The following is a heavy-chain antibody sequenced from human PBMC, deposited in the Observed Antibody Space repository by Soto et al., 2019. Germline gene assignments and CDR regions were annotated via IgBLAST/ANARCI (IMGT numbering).Heavy chain of an antibody. J-gene: IGHJ4*02. CDR2: ISYDGSNK. CDR3: AREDGSGGSSSDY. Sequence: QVQLVESGGGVVQPGRSLRLSCAASGFTFSSHAMHWVRQAPGKGLEWVAVISYDGSNKYYADSVKGRFTISRDNSKNTLYLQMNSLRAEDTAVYYCAREDGSGGSSSDYWGQGTPVTVSS. V-gene: IGHV3-30-3*01. D-gene: IGHD3-10*01. CDR1: GFTFSSHA.